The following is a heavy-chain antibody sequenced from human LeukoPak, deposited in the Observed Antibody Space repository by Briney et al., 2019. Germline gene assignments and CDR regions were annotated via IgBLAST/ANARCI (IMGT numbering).Heavy chain of an antibody. D-gene: IGHD6-13*01. CDR2: ISSSSSTI. Sequence: TGGSLRLSCAASGFTFSSYGMHWVRQAPGKGLEWVSYISSSSSTIYYADSVKGRFTISRDNAKNSLYPQMNSLRAEDTAVYYCARTAGYSSSLDAFDIWGQGTMVTVSS. CDR3: ARTAGYSSSLDAFDI. CDR1: GFTFSSYG. J-gene: IGHJ3*02. V-gene: IGHV3-48*04.